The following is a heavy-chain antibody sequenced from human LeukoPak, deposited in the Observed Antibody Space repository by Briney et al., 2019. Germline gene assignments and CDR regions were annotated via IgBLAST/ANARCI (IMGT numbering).Heavy chain of an antibody. CDR1: GGSISSYY. V-gene: IGHV4-59*01. J-gene: IGHJ4*02. Sequence: PSETLSLTCTVSGGSISSYYWSWIRQPPGKGLEWIGYIYYSGGTNYNPSLKSRVTISVDTSKNQFSLKLSSVTAADTAVYYCAREHDDGYNFDYWGQGTLVTVSS. D-gene: IGHD5-24*01. CDR3: AREHDDGYNFDY. CDR2: IYYSGGT.